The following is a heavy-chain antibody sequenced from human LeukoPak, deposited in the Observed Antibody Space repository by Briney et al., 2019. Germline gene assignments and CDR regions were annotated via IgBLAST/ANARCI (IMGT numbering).Heavy chain of an antibody. CDR3: ARDLSEGLWVY. V-gene: IGHV1-69*04. J-gene: IGHJ4*02. Sequence: SVKVSCKASGGTFSTYAISWVRQAPGQGLEWMGRIIPILAIANYAQKFQGRVTITADKSTSTAYMELSSLRSEDTAVYYCARDLSEGLWVYWGQGTLVTVSS. CDR2: IIPILAIA. CDR1: GGTFSTYA. D-gene: IGHD1-26*01.